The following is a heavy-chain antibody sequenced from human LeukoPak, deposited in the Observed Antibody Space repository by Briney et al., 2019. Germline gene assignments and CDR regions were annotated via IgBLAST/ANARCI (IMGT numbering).Heavy chain of an antibody. J-gene: IGHJ5*02. CDR3: ARDALDCSSTSCPTGNWFDP. CDR2: ISAYNGNT. Sequence: ASVKVSCKASGGTFSSYTISWVRQAPGQGLEWMGWISAYNGNTNYAQKLQGRVTMTTDTPTSTAYMELRSLTSDDTALYYCARDALDCSSTSCPTGNWFDPWGQGTLVTVSS. V-gene: IGHV1-18*01. CDR1: GGTFSSYT. D-gene: IGHD2-2*01.